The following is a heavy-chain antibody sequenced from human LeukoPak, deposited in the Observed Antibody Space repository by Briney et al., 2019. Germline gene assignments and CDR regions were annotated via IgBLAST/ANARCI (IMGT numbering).Heavy chain of an antibody. CDR1: RFTLSNYW. CDR2: IKQDGSET. D-gene: IGHD6-19*01. J-gene: IGHJ4*02. CDR3: ARQRGSGCLDY. V-gene: IGHV3-7*01. Sequence: GGSLRLTCAASRFTLSNYWMSWVRQAPGKGLEWVANIKQDGSETYYVDSVKGRFTISRDNAKNSLSLQMNSLRAEDTAVYYCARQRGSGCLDYWGQGTLVTVSS.